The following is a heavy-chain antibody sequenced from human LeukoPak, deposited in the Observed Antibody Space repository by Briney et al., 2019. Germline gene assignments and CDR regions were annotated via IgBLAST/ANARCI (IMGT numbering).Heavy chain of an antibody. J-gene: IGHJ6*03. CDR2: LSSSGGAF. D-gene: IGHD4-17*01. Sequence: PGGSLRLSCEDSGFTFRSYEMNWVRQAPGKGLEWIAYLSSSGGAFSYADSVKGRFTIARDNADNSLYLQMNSLGAEDTAVYFCARLGPVNKDHYIDVGGKGTTVTISS. V-gene: IGHV3-48*03. CDR1: GFTFRSYE. CDR3: ARLGPVNKDHYIDV.